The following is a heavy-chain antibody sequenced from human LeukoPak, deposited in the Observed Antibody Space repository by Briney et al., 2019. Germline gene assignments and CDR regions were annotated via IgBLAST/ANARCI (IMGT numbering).Heavy chain of an antibody. J-gene: IGHJ4*02. CDR3: ARLGGSGSYFDY. V-gene: IGHV4-39*01. CDR2: IYYSGST. Sequence: SETLSLTCTVSGGSISSSSYYWGWIRQPPGKGLEWIGSIYYSGSTYYNPSLKSRVTISVDTSKNPFSLKLSSVTAADTAVYYCARLGGSGSYFDYWGQGTLVTVSS. D-gene: IGHD3-10*01. CDR1: GGSISSSSYY.